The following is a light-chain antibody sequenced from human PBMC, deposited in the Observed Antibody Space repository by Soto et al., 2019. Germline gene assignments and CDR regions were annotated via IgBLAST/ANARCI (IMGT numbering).Light chain of an antibody. J-gene: IGKJ1*01. CDR3: QQYNNLPTST. Sequence: EIVMTQSPATLSVSPGERVTLSCRARQSVGSNLAWYQQKPGQAPRLLIYGASTRATGIPARFSGSGSETEFTLTISRLQAEDSAVYCWQQYNNLPTSTFGQGTKVEIK. V-gene: IGKV3-15*01. CDR2: GAS. CDR1: QSVGSN.